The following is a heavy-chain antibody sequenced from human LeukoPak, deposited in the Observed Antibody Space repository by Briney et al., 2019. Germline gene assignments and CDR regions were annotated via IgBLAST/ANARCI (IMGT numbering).Heavy chain of an antibody. V-gene: IGHV3-53*01. J-gene: IGHJ4*02. D-gene: IGHD1-26*01. CDR2: IYSDGST. Sequence: GGSLRLSCAASGFIVSGDFMSWVRQAPGKGLEWVSIIYSDGSTYYADSVKGRFTISRDNSKNTLDLQMTGLRAEDTAVYYCARERGRGRDSPWFDYWGQGTLVTVSS. CDR1: GFIVSGDF. CDR3: ARERGRGRDSPWFDY.